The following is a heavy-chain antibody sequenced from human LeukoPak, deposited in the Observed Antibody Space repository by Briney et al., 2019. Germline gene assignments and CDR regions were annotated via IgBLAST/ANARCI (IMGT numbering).Heavy chain of an antibody. D-gene: IGHD3-10*01. CDR2: VKQDGSEK. CDR3: ARNRDYYGSGALDY. J-gene: IGHJ4*02. Sequence: GGSLRLSCAASGFTFSSYNMNWVRQAPGKGLEWVANVKQDGSEKYYVDSVKGRFTISRDNAKNSLYLQMNSLRAEDAAVYYCARNRDYYGSGALDYWGQGTLVTVSS. CDR1: GFTFSSYN. V-gene: IGHV3-7*01.